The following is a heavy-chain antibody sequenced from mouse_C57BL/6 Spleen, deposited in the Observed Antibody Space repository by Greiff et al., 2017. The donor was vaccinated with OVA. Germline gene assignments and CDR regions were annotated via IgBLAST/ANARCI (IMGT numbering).Heavy chain of an antibody. CDR1: GFSFTSYG. J-gene: IGHJ3*01. V-gene: IGHV2-2*01. D-gene: IGHD2-4*01. Sequence: QVQLQQSGPGLVQPSQSLSISCTVSGFSFTSYGVHWVRQSPGKGLEWLGVIWSGGSTDYNAAFISRMSISKDNSKRQVFFKMNSLQAHDTAIYYCARESGLRRDVWFAYWGQGTLVTVSA. CDR2: IWSGGST. CDR3: ARESGLRRDVWFAY.